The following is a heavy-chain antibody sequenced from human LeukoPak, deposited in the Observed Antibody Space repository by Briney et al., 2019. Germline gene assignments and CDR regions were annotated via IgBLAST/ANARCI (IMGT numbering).Heavy chain of an antibody. Sequence: GGSLRLSCAASGFTVSSNYMSWVRQAPGKGLEWVSSISSTSSYIYYVDSVKGRFTISRDNAKNSLYLQMNSLRAEDTAVYYCAREDTSGGNDALDIWGQGTMVTVSS. J-gene: IGHJ3*02. D-gene: IGHD6-19*01. CDR1: GFTVSSNY. V-gene: IGHV3-21*01. CDR3: AREDTSGGNDALDI. CDR2: ISSTSSYI.